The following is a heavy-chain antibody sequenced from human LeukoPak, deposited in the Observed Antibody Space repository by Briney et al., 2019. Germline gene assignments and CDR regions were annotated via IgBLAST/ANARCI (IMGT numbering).Heavy chain of an antibody. D-gene: IGHD3-3*01. J-gene: IGHJ4*02. CDR2: ISYDGSNK. Sequence: AGRSLRLSCAASGFTFSSYAMHWVRQAPGKGLEWVAVISYDGSNKYYADSVKGRFTISRDNSKNTLYLQMNGLRAEDTAVYYCARDPLDFWSGYCDYWGQGTLVTVSS. CDR1: GFTFSSYA. CDR3: ARDPLDFWSGYCDY. V-gene: IGHV3-30*04.